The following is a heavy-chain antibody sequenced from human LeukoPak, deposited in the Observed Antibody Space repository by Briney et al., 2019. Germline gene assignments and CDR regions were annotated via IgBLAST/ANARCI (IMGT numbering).Heavy chain of an antibody. D-gene: IGHD6-13*01. J-gene: IGHJ3*02. Sequence: SETPSLTCTVSGGSISSYYWSWIRQPAGKGLEWIGRIYTSGSTNYNPSLKSRVTMSVDTSKNQFSLKLSSVTAADTAVYYCARKGRGQQLVRNAFDIWGQGTMATVSS. V-gene: IGHV4-4*07. CDR1: GGSISSYY. CDR3: ARKGRGQQLVRNAFDI. CDR2: IYTSGST.